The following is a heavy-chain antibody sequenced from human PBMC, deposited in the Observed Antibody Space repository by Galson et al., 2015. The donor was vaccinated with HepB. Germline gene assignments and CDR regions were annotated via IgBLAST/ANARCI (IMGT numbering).Heavy chain of an antibody. D-gene: IGHD3-10*01. Sequence: SLRLSCAASGFTVSSNYMSWIRQAPGKGLEWVSVIYSGGSTYYADSVKGRFTISRDNSKNTLYLQMNSLRAEDTAVYYCARGAHYYGSGSSGPVDYWGQGTLVTVSS. CDR1: GFTVSSNY. CDR3: ARGAHYYGSGSSGPVDY. J-gene: IGHJ4*02. CDR2: IYSGGST. V-gene: IGHV3-66*02.